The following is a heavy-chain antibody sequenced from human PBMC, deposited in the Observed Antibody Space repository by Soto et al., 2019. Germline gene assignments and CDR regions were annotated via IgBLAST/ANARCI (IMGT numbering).Heavy chain of an antibody. CDR3: STMKGGVVTIRYY. CDR2: IKSKTDGGAT. D-gene: IGHD3-3*01. J-gene: IGHJ4*02. V-gene: IGHV3-15*01. CDR1: GFTFSSAL. Sequence: PGGSLRLSCAASGFTFSSALMSWVRQAPGKGLEWVARIKSKTDGGATDYAASVKGRFTISRDDSKDTLYLQMNSLKIEDTAVYYFSTMKGGVVTIRYYCGRGTLVTGSS.